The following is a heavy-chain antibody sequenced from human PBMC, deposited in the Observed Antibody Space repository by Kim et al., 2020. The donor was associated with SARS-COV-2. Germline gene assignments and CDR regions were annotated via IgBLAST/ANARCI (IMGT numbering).Heavy chain of an antibody. J-gene: IGHJ4*02. Sequence: ASVKVSCKVSGYTLTELSMHWVRQAPGQGLEWMGGFDLEDGDTIYAQKFQGRVTMTEDTSTDTAYMELSSLRSEDTAVYYCATISSDCSSTSCYYYCDCWGQGALVTVSS. V-gene: IGHV1-24*01. CDR1: GYTLTELS. CDR3: ATISSDCSSTSCYYYCDC. CDR2: FDLEDGDT. D-gene: IGHD2-2*01.